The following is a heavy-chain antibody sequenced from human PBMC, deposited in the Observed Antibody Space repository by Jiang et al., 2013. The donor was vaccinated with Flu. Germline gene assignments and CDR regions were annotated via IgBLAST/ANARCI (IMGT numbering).Heavy chain of an antibody. Sequence: TLSLTCTVSGGSISSYYWSWIRQPPGKGLEWIGYIYYSGSTNYNPSLKSRVTISVDTSKNQFSLKLSSVTAADTAVYYCARHVGGFDPWGQGTLVTVSS. CDR2: IYYSGST. CDR3: ARHVGGFDP. J-gene: IGHJ5*02. CDR1: GGSISSYY. D-gene: IGHD1-26*01. V-gene: IGHV4-59*08.